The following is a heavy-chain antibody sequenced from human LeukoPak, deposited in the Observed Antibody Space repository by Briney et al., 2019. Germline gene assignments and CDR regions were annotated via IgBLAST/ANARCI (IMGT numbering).Heavy chain of an antibody. CDR3: ARGVYNYGGHNWFDP. V-gene: IGHV4-59*01. Sequence: SETPSLTCTVSGGSISSYYWSWIRQSPGKGLEWIGYISYSGSTNYNPSLKSRVTISVDTSKNQFSLKLSSVTAADTAVYYCARGVYNYGGHNWFDPWGQGTLVTVSS. CDR2: ISYSGST. J-gene: IGHJ5*02. CDR1: GGSISSYY. D-gene: IGHD5-18*01.